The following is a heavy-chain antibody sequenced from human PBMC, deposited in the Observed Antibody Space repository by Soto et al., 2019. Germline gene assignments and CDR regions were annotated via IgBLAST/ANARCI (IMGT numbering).Heavy chain of an antibody. CDR3: AKDGDSSSWYSYFQH. Sequence: GGSLRLSCAASGFTFDDYTMHWVRQATGKGLEWVSLISWDGGSTYYADSVKGRFTISRDNSKNSLYLQMNSLRTEDTALYYCAKDGDSSSWYSYFQHWGQGTLVTVSS. J-gene: IGHJ1*01. D-gene: IGHD6-13*01. CDR1: GFTFDDYT. V-gene: IGHV3-43*01. CDR2: ISWDGGST.